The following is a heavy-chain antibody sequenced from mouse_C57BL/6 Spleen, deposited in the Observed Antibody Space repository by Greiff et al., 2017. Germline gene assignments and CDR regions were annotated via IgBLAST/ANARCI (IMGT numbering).Heavy chain of an antibody. CDR1: GYTFTSYT. D-gene: IGHD2-3*01. CDR2: INPSSGYT. J-gene: IGHJ1*03. V-gene: IGHV1-4*01. Sequence: QVQLQQSGAELARPGASVKMSCKASGYTFTSYTMHWVKQRPGKGLEWIGYINPSSGYTKYNQKFKDKATLTADKSSSTAYMQLSSLTSEDSAVYYCARDDVYSWYFDVWGTGTTVTGSS. CDR3: ARDDVYSWYFDV.